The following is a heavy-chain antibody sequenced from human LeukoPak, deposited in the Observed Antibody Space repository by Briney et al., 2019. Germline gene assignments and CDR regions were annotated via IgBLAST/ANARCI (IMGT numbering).Heavy chain of an antibody. D-gene: IGHD1-26*01. CDR3: ARGYSGSYRVDY. Sequence: GGSLRLSCAASGFTFSSYAMSWVRQAPGKGLAWVSRISSDGSSTTYADSVKGRFTISRDNAKNTLYLQLNSLRAEDTAVYYCARGYSGSYRVDYWGQGTLVTVSS. CDR1: GFTFSSYA. V-gene: IGHV3-74*01. J-gene: IGHJ4*02. CDR2: ISSDGSST.